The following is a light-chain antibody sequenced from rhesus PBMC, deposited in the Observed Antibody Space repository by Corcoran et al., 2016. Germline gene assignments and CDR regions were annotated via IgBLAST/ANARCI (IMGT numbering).Light chain of an antibody. CDR2: TAS. CDR3: QQHNSYPPT. V-gene: IGKV1-25*01. J-gene: IGKJ4*01. Sequence: DIQMTQSPSSLSASVGDTVTITCRASQGISSYLAWYQQTPGKAPKLLIYTASTLQSGVPSRFSGSGSGTDFTLTISSLQPEDFATYYCQQHNSYPPTFGGGTKVEIK. CDR1: QGISSY.